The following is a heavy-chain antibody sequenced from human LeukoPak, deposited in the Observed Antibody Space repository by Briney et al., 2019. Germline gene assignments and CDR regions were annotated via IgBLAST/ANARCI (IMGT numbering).Heavy chain of an antibody. CDR1: GLTFSSYW. Sequence: GGSLRLPCEASGLTFSSYWMSWVRQAPGKGLEWVANIKQDGSDKFYVASVKGRYTISRDNAKNPLYLQMNSLRAEDTAVYYCARGGDYGDSFDYWGQGTLVTVSS. V-gene: IGHV3-7*01. CDR3: ARGGDYGDSFDY. CDR2: IKQDGSDK. J-gene: IGHJ4*02. D-gene: IGHD4-17*01.